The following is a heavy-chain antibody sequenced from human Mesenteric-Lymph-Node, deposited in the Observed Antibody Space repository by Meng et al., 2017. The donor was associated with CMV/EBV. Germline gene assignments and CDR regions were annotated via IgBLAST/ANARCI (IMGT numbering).Heavy chain of an antibody. J-gene: IGHJ4*02. CDR1: GFTFSSYS. CDR3: ARVEFYSLSPFFDS. V-gene: IGHV3-21*01. CDR2: ISSSSSYI. D-gene: IGHD6-13*01. Sequence: GESLKISCAASGFTFSSYSMNWVRQAPGKGLEWVSSISSSSSYIYYADSVKGRFTISRDNSKNMLFLQMNSLRPEDTAIYYCARVEFYSLSPFFDSWGQGTLVTVSS.